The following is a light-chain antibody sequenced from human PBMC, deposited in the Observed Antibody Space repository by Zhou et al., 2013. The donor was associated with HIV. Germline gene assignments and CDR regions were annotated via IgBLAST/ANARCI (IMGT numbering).Light chain of an antibody. Sequence: DIQMTQSPSYVSASVGDTVTISCRASQNIGGWLAWYQQEPGKAPKLLIYAASTLPSGVPSRFSGSGSGTDFTLTISGLQPEDLATYYCQKYNTYPITFGLGTRLDIK. CDR2: AAS. V-gene: IGKV1-27*01. CDR3: QKYNTYPIT. CDR1: QNIGGW. J-gene: IGKJ5*01.